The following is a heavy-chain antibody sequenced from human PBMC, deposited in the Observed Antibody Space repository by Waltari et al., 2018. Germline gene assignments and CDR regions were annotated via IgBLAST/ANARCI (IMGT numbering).Heavy chain of an antibody. V-gene: IGHV3-21*01. CDR2: ISRSSDYI. Sequence: EVQLVESGGGLVKPGGSLRLSCAASGFAFSAYSMNLVRQAPGKGLEWVSSISRSSDYIYYADSLKGRFTISRDNAKDSLYLQMNSLRAEDTAVYYCARGRDSTIFGVAEALDYWGQGTLVSVSS. J-gene: IGHJ4*02. CDR3: ARGRDSTIFGVAEALDY. D-gene: IGHD3-3*01. CDR1: GFAFSAYS.